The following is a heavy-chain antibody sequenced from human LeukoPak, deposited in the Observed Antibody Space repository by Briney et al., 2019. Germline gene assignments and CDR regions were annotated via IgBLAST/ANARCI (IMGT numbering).Heavy chain of an antibody. Sequence: RASVKVSCKASGYSFTSYGISWVRQAPGQGLEWMGWINPNSGGTNYAQKFQGRVTMTRDTSISTAYMELSRLRSDDTAVYYCAREEYRVFTYWGQGTLVTVSS. V-gene: IGHV1-2*02. CDR1: GYSFTSYG. CDR3: AREEYRVFTY. J-gene: IGHJ4*02. CDR2: INPNSGGT. D-gene: IGHD2/OR15-2a*01.